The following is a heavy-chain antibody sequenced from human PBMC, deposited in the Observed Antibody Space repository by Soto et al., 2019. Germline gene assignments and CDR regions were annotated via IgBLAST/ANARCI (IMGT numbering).Heavy chain of an antibody. CDR2: VYYTGTT. CDR3: EQYRPTDADGYNLDF. J-gene: IGHJ4*02. D-gene: IGHD5-12*01. CDR1: GGSINGYY. V-gene: IGHV4-59*01. Sequence: SETLSLTCTISGGSINGYYWSWIRQPPGKGLEWIGYVYYTGTTKYNPSLESRVTISADTSKNQFSLRVTSVTAADTAVYYCEQYRPTDADGYNLDFWGQGILVTVYS.